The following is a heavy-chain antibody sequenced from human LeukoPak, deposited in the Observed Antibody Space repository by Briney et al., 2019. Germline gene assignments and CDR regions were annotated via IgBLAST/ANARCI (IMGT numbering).Heavy chain of an antibody. CDR1: GFTVSSNYA. V-gene: IGHV3-7*04. Sequence: GGSLRLSCAASGFTVSSNYAMSWVRQAPGKGLEWVANIKQDGSKKSYVDSVKGRFTISRDNAKNSLYLQMNSLRAEDTAIYYCTRVGYIDEGIDYWGQGTLVTVSS. J-gene: IGHJ4*02. CDR3: TRVGYIDEGIDY. CDR2: IKQDGSKK. D-gene: IGHD5-24*01.